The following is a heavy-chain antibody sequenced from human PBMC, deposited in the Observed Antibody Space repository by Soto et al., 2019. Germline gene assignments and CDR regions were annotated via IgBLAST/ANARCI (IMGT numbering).Heavy chain of an antibody. J-gene: IGHJ4*02. CDR1: AFVFDMYW. CDR2: INDDGTRT. Sequence: GRCMRLSCAPSAFVFDMYWINWVRQVPCEGPEWVTRINDDGTRTDYADSAKGRFTISRDNAKDILYLQMNALRVDDTAVYYCIRGPRPSSVGTGAFWGQGTLVTVSS. CDR3: IRGPRPSSVGTGAF. D-gene: IGHD3-10*01. V-gene: IGHV3-74*01.